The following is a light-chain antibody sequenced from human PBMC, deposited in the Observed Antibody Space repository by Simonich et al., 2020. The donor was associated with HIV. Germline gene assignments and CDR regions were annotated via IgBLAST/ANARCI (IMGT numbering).Light chain of an antibody. J-gene: IGKJ1*01. V-gene: IGKV3-11*01. CDR2: DAS. CDR1: PSVISY. CDR3: QQRSNWPPT. Sequence: EIVLTQSPATLSLSPGKRRTLSCRASPSVISYLAWYQQKPVQAPRLLIYDASNRATGIPARFSGSGSGTDFTLTISSLEAEDFAVYYCQQRSNWPPTFGQGTKVDIK.